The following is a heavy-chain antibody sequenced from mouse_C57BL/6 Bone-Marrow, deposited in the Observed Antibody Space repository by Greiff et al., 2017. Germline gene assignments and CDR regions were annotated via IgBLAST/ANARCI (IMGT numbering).Heavy chain of an antibody. V-gene: IGHV8-8*01. CDR1: GFSLSTFGMG. D-gene: IGHD1-1*01. Sequence: QVTLKESGPGLLQPSQTLSLTCSFSGFSLSTFGMGVGWIRQPSGKGLEWLAHIWWDDDKYYNPALKSRLTISKDTSKNQVFLKIANVDTADTATYYCARRYYYVSISYAMDYWGQGTSVTVSS. CDR3: ARRYYYVSISYAMDY. CDR2: IWWDDDK. J-gene: IGHJ4*01.